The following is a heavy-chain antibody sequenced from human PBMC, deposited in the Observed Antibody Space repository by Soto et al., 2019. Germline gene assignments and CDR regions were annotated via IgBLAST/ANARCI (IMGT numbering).Heavy chain of an antibody. Sequence: SETLSLTCTVSGGSISSGGYYWSWIRQHPGKGLEWIGYIYYSGSTYYNPSLKSRVTISVDTSKNQFSLKLSSVTAADTVVYYCARNNYDSINCDYWGQGTLVTVSS. CDR3: ARNNYDSINCDY. CDR2: IYYSGST. CDR1: GGSISSGGYY. J-gene: IGHJ4*02. V-gene: IGHV4-31*03. D-gene: IGHD3-22*01.